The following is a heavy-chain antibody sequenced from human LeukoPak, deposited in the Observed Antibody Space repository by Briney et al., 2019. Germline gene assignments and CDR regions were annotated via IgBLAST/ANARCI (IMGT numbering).Heavy chain of an antibody. D-gene: IGHD2-2*01. V-gene: IGHV1-69*02. CDR3: AREFVGYCSSTSCPPAFDI. CDR1: GGTFSSYT. Sequence: ASVKVCCEASGGTFSSYTISWVRQAPAQGLEWVGRIIPILGITNYAQKFQGRVTITGDKSTSTAYMELSSLRSEDTAVYYCAREFVGYCSSTSCPPAFDIWGQGTMVTVSS. CDR2: IIPILGIT. J-gene: IGHJ3*02.